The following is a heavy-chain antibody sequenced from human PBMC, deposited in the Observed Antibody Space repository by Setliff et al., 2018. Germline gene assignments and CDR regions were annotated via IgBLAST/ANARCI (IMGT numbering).Heavy chain of an antibody. D-gene: IGHD3-10*01. CDR2: IYHSGST. CDR3: ARYYGSGPLNWFDP. CDR1: GYSISSGYI. Sequence: SETLSLTCTVSGYSISSGYIWGWIRQPPGKGLEWVGSIYHSGSTYYNPSLKSRVTLSVDPSKNQFSLKLSSVTAADTAVYYCARYYGSGPLNWFDPWGQGTLVTVSS. J-gene: IGHJ5*02. V-gene: IGHV4-38-2*02.